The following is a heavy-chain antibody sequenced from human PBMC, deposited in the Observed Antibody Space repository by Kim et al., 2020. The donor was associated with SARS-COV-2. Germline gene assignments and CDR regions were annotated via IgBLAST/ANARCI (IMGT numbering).Heavy chain of an antibody. D-gene: IGHD3-10*01. Sequence: SNKYYASAVKGPFTTSRDNSKNTLCLQMNSLRAEDTAVYYCARAGGSAFDIWGQGTMVTVSS. J-gene: IGHJ3*02. V-gene: IGHV3-30*01. CDR3: ARAGGSAFDI. CDR2: SNK.